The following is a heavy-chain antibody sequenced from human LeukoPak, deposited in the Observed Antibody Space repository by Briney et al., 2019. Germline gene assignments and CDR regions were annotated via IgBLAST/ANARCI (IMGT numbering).Heavy chain of an antibody. D-gene: IGHD3-22*01. CDR1: VYNFNTYG. Sequence: GASVKVSCKASVYNFNTYGISWVRQAPAQGLEWMGWISVYNGNTKYAQKVQDRVTLTTDTSTSTAYMELRSLRSDDTAVYYCARQNYYDTSGYYSNDAFDIWGQGTMVTVSS. V-gene: IGHV1-18*01. J-gene: IGHJ3*02. CDR2: ISVYNGNT. CDR3: ARQNYYDTSGYYSNDAFDI.